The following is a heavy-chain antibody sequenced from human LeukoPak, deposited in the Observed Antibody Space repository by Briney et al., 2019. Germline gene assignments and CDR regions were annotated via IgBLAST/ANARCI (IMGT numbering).Heavy chain of an antibody. CDR3: ARDGDCGDGGCPAPFYSYFDL. V-gene: IGHV1-18*01. CDR1: GYTFTSYG. CDR2: ISAYNGNT. D-gene: IGHD2-15*01. Sequence: ASVKVSCKASGYTFTSYGISWVRQAPGQGLEWMGWISAYNGNTNYAQKLQGRVTMTTDTSTSTAYMELRSLRPEDTALYYCARDGDCGDGGCPAPFYSYFDLRGRGSLVTVSS. J-gene: IGHJ2*01.